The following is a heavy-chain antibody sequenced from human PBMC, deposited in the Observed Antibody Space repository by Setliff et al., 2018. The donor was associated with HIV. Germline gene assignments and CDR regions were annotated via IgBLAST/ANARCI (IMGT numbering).Heavy chain of an antibody. J-gene: IGHJ3*02. D-gene: IGHD3-10*01. CDR2: IIPIFGTA. V-gene: IGHV1-69*05. CDR1: GGTFSSYA. Sequence: AASVKVSCKASGGTFSSYAISWVRQAPGQGLEWMGGIIPIFGTANYAQKFQGRVTITTDESTSTAYMELSSLRSEDTAVYYCARAGRGLWFGEVAFDIWGQGTMVTVSS. CDR3: ARAGRGLWFGEVAFDI.